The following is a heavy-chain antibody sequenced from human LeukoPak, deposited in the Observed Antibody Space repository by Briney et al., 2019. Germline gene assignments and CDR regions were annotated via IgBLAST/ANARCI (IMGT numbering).Heavy chain of an antibody. CDR2: INTDGSRT. Sequence: GGSLRLSCAASGFTFSSYWMHWVRQAPGKGLVWVSHINTDGSRTTYVDSVKGRFAISRDNAKNSLYLQMNSLRAEDTAVYYCARDQDAYSEIFFDYWGQGTLVTVSS. CDR1: GFTFSSYW. J-gene: IGHJ4*02. V-gene: IGHV3-74*03. D-gene: IGHD5-24*01. CDR3: ARDQDAYSEIFFDY.